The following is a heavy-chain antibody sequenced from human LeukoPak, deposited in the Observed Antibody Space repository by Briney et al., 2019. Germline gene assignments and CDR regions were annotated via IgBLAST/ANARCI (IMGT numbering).Heavy chain of an antibody. CDR2: ISSKGGST. J-gene: IGHJ4*02. D-gene: IGHD2-21*01. Sequence: PGGSLRLSCSASGFTFSSYAMHWVRQAPGKGLEYVSAISSKGGSTYYADSVKGRFTISRDNSKNTLYLQMSSLRAEDTAVYYCVKALGRIIFHYFDYWGQGTLVTVSS. V-gene: IGHV3-64D*06. CDR3: VKALGRIIFHYFDY. CDR1: GFTFSSYA.